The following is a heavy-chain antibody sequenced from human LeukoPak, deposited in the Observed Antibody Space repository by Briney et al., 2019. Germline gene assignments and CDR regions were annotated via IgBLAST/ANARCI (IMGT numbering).Heavy chain of an antibody. CDR2: ISYSGST. CDR3: AREGTTVTSFDY. D-gene: IGHD4-17*01. Sequence: PSETLSLTCTVSGGSISNYDWSWIRQPPGKGLEWIRYISYSGSTNYNPSLKSRVTILVDTSKNQFSLRLSSVTAADTAVYYCAREGTTVTSFDYWGQGTLVTVSS. J-gene: IGHJ4*02. CDR1: GGSISNYD. V-gene: IGHV4-59*01.